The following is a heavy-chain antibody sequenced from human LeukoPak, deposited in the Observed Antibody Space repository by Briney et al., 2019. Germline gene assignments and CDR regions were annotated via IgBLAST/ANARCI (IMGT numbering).Heavy chain of an antibody. V-gene: IGHV4-59*08. CDR3: ARGGWYGRYFGY. J-gene: IGHJ4*02. CDR1: GGSISSYY. CDR2: IYYSGST. Sequence: PSETLSLTCTVSGGSISSYYWSWIRQPPGKGLEWIGYIYYSGSTNYNPSLKSRVTISVDTSKNQFSLKLSSVTAADTAVYYCARGGWYGRYFGYWGQGTLVTVSS. D-gene: IGHD6-19*01.